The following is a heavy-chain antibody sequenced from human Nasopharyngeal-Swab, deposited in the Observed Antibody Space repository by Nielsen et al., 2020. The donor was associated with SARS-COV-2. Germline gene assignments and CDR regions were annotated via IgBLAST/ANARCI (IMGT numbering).Heavy chain of an antibody. V-gene: IGHV4-4*07. CDR3: ARDQKLWFGESADYYYYGMDV. J-gene: IGHJ6*02. Sequence: SETLSLTCTVSGGSISSYYWSWIRQPAGKGLEWIGRIYTSGSTNYNPSLKSRVTMSVDTSKNQFSLKLSSVTAADTAVYYCARDQKLWFGESADYYYYGMDVWGQGTTVTVS. CDR1: GGSISSYY. D-gene: IGHD3-10*01. CDR2: IYTSGST.